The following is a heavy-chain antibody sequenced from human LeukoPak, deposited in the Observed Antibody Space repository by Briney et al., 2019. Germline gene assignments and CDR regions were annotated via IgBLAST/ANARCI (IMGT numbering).Heavy chain of an antibody. CDR3: ARLPLRTGIAVAGPRVIGYY. Sequence: GVSLRLSCAAAGFTFSSYSMNWVRQAPGKGLEWVSSISSSSSYIYYADPVKGRFTISRDNAKNSLYLQMNSLRAEDTPVYYCARLPLRTGIAVAGPRVIGYYWVQGTLVTVSS. CDR1: GFTFSSYS. J-gene: IGHJ4*02. D-gene: IGHD6-13*01. V-gene: IGHV3-21*01. CDR2: ISSSSSYI.